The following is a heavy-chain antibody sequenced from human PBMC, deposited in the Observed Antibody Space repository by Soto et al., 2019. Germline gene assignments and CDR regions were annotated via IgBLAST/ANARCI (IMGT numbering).Heavy chain of an antibody. J-gene: IGHJ4*02. CDR1: GGSFSGYY. V-gene: IGHV4-34*01. Sequence: SEALSLTCAVYGGSFSGYYWSWIRQPPGKGLEWIGEINHSGSTNYNPSLKSRVTISVDTSKNQFSLKLSSVTAADTAVYYCARLLGYCNSTSCLTFDYWGQGTQVTVSS. CDR3: ARLLGYCNSTSCLTFDY. CDR2: INHSGST. D-gene: IGHD2-2*01.